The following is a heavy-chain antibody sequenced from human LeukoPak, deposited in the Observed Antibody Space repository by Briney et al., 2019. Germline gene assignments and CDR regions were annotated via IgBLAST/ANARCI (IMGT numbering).Heavy chain of an antibody. V-gene: IGHV3-53*01. CDR2: IYSGGST. CDR1: GFTVSSNY. J-gene: IGHJ4*02. Sequence: GGSLRLSCAASGFTVSSNYMTWVRQAPGKGLEWVSVIYSGGSTYHADSVKGRFTISRDNSKNTLYLQMNSLRAEDTAVYNCAKGPNDDSNYLFDYWGQGTLVTVSS. D-gene: IGHD4-11*01. CDR3: AKGPNDDSNYLFDY.